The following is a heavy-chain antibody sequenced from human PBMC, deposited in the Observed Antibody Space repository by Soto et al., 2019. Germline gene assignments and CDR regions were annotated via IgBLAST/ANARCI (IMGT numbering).Heavy chain of an antibody. J-gene: IGHJ3*02. D-gene: IGHD4-4*01. CDR2: ISAYNGNT. Sequence: QVQLVQSGAEVKKPGASLKVSCKSSGYIFSDYGITWVLQAPGQGLEWMGWISAYNGNTDYAQKFQDRLTLATDTSTSTAYMELRSLRSDDTALYYCARPVTSPDHLAIWGQGTMVTVSS. V-gene: IGHV1-18*01. CDR3: ARPVTSPDHLAI. CDR1: GYIFSDYG.